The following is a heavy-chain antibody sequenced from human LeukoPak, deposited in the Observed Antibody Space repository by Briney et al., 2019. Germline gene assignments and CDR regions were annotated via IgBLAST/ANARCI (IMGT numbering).Heavy chain of an antibody. CDR3: ARGSLMGYGSGSLNV. J-gene: IGHJ6*02. D-gene: IGHD3-10*01. CDR1: GFTVSSNY. CDR2: IYSGGDT. V-gene: IGHV3-53*01. Sequence: GGSLRLSCAASGFTVSSNYMSWVRQAPGKGLEWVSVIYSGGDTYYTDSVKGRFTISRDNSKSTLHLQMNNLRAEDTAVYYCARGSLMGYGSGSLNVWGQGTTVTVSS.